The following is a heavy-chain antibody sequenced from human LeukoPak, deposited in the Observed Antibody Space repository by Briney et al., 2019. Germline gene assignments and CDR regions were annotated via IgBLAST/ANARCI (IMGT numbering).Heavy chain of an antibody. V-gene: IGHV3-74*01. CDR3: AREKTYYYDSSGYPALDY. D-gene: IGHD3-22*01. CDR2: INSDGSRT. J-gene: IGHJ4*02. CDR1: GFTFSNSW. Sequence: GGSLRLSCAASGFTFSNSWMHWVRQAPGKGLVWVSRINSDGSRTNYADSVKGRFTISRDNAKNTLFLQMNSLRAEDTAVYYCAREKTYYYDSSGYPALDYWGQGTLVTVSS.